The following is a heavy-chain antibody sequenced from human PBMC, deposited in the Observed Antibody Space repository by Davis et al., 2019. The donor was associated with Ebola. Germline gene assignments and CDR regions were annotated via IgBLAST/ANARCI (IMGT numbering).Heavy chain of an antibody. V-gene: IGHV4-39*01. Sequence: PSETLSLTCTVSGGSISSSSYYWGWIRQPPGKGLEWIGSIYYSGSTYYNPSLKSRVTISVDTSKNQFSLKLSSVTAADTAVYYCARHGFGRSSSSMDVWGKGTTVTVSS. CDR1: GGSISSSSYY. J-gene: IGHJ6*04. D-gene: IGHD6-6*01. CDR2: IYYSGST. CDR3: ARHGFGRSSSSMDV.